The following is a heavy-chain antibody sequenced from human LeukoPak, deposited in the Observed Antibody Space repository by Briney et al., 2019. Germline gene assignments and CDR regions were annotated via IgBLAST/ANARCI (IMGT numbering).Heavy chain of an antibody. CDR3: ARRLVVIDSDAFDI. J-gene: IGHJ3*02. CDR1: GYTFTSYG. Sequence: ASVKVSCKASGYTFTSYGISWVRQAPGQGPEWMGWISAYNGNTNYAQKLQGRVTMTTDTSTSTAYMELRSLRSDDTAVYYCARRLVVIDSDAFDIWGQGTMVTVSS. V-gene: IGHV1-18*01. D-gene: IGHD3-22*01. CDR2: ISAYNGNT.